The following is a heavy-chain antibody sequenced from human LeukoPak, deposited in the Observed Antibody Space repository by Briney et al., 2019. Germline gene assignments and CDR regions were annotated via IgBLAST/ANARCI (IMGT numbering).Heavy chain of an antibody. CDR1: GASLSTSPYY. CDR2: IYYTGST. CDR3: ARSVSSGWGPKFDY. Sequence: SETLSLTCSVSGASLSTSPYYWGWIRQPPGKGLEWIGNIYYTGSTYYNVSLNSRVTISIDTSKNLFSLRLNSMTAADTAVYYCARSVSSGWGPKFDYWGQGTLVTVSS. D-gene: IGHD6-19*01. J-gene: IGHJ4*02. V-gene: IGHV4-39*01.